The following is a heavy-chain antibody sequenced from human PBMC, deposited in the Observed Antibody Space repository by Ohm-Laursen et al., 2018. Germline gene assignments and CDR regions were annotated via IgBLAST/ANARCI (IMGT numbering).Heavy chain of an antibody. Sequence: GTLSLTCTVSGASISSSSYYWGWIRQPPGKGLEWIASMYYRGSPYYNPSLKSRVTISLETSKNQFSLRLSSVTAADTAVYYCARRMGGYSGYESPFDYWGQGTLVTVSS. D-gene: IGHD5-12*01. CDR2: MYYRGSP. J-gene: IGHJ4*02. CDR3: ARRMGGYSGYESPFDY. CDR1: GASISSSSYY. V-gene: IGHV4-39*01.